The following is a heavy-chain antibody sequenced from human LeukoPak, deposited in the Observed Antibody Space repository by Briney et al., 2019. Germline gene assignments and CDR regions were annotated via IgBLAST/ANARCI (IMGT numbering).Heavy chain of an antibody. CDR2: ISYDGSNK. V-gene: IGHV3-30*18. CDR1: GFTFSSYG. J-gene: IGHJ4*02. CDR3: AKDYYFRVAGSLDY. D-gene: IGHD6-19*01. Sequence: PGGSLRLSCAASGFTFSSYGMHWVRQAPGKGLEWVAVISYDGSNKYYADSVKGRFTISRDNSKNTLYLQMNSLRAEDTAVYYCAKDYYFRVAGSLDYWGQGTLVTVSS.